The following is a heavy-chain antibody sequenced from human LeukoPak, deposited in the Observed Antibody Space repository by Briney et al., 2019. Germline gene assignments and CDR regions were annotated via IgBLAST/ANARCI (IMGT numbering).Heavy chain of an antibody. D-gene: IGHD2-15*01. Sequence: SETQSRNCSVSGGSVSSHYWRWIRQPPGKGLEWIGYIYYSGSTNYNPSLKSRVTISVDTSKNQFSLKLSSVTAADTAVYYCARETLPFLVDWGQETLVTVSS. CDR3: ARETLPFLVD. CDR1: GGSVSSHY. CDR2: IYYSGST. V-gene: IGHV4-59*02. J-gene: IGHJ4*02.